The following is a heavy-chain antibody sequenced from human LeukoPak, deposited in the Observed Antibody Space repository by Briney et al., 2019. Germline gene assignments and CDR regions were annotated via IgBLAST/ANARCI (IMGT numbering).Heavy chain of an antibody. D-gene: IGHD3-16*01. J-gene: IGHJ6*02. CDR2: IIPIFGTA. CDR1: GNSISNYA. Sequence: SVNVSCKASGNSISNYAVSWVRQAPGQGFEWMGGIIPIFGTADYAQKFQGKVTITADQSTSTTYMALSSLKSEDTATYYCTTRACHAGGCSSSFYYYYGLHFWGQGTTVSVSS. V-gene: IGHV1-69*13. CDR3: TTRACHAGGCSSSFYYYYGLHF.